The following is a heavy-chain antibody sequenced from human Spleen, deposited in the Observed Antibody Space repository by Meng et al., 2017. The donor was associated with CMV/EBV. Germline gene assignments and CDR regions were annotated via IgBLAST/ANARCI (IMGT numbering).Heavy chain of an antibody. D-gene: IGHD3-3*01. CDR3: ARVRSEERNYDFWSGYYRSKDGFDI. J-gene: IGHJ3*02. V-gene: IGHV1-69*10. Sequence: SVKVSCKASGDTFSNHPINWVRQAPGQGLEWMGAIIPLLDIVNYAQKFQGRITMTRKTSISTAYMELSSLRSEATAVYYCARVRSEERNYDFWSGYYRSKDGFDIWGQGTMVTVSS. CDR1: GDTFSNHP. CDR2: IIPLLDIV.